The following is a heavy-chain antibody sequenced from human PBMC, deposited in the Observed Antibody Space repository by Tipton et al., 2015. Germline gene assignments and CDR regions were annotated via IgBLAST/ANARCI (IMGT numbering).Heavy chain of an antibody. CDR1: GFTFSDYY. CDR3: ARDLNYGGNPDPGY. CDR2: VSSSGATI. Sequence: QLVQSGGGVVQPGRSLRLSCVVSGFTFSDYYMSWIRQAPGKGLEWLSYVSSSGATIYYTDSVKGRFTISRDNAKNSLYLQMNSLRAEDTAVYYCARDLNYGGNPDPGYWGQGTRVTVSS. D-gene: IGHD4-23*01. J-gene: IGHJ4*02. V-gene: IGHV3-11*01.